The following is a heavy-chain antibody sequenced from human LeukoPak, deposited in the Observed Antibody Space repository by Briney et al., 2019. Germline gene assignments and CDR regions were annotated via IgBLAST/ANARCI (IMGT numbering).Heavy chain of an antibody. D-gene: IGHD1-26*01. CDR1: GFTFRNYA. Sequence: GGSLRLSCAPSGFTFRNYAISWVRQAPGKGLEWVLAISAAGGSTYYADSVKGRFTFSRDNAKNTLYVQMNSLRAEDTAVYYCARDRSGGNYATFEYWGQGTLVTVS. CDR3: ARDRSGGNYATFEY. V-gene: IGHV3-23*01. J-gene: IGHJ4*02. CDR2: ISAAGGST.